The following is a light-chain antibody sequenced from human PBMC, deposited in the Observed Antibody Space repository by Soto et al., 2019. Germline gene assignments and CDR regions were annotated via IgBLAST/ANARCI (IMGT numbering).Light chain of an antibody. J-gene: IGLJ1*01. CDR1: SSDVGCFYD. V-gene: IGLV2-14*01. CDR2: GAI. Sequence: QSALTQPASVSGAPGQSITISCTGTSSDVGCFYDVPWYQQPPGKAPKLIIYGAINRPSGVSNRFSGSKSGTTASLTISGLQAEDEADYYCSSYTSSRIDYVFGAGTKLTVL. CDR3: SSYTSSRIDYV.